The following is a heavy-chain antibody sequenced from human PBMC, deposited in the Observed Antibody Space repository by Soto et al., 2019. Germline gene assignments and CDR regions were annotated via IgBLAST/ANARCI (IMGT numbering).Heavy chain of an antibody. V-gene: IGHV1-18*01. CDR1: GYTFTSYG. CDR3: ARGSKYQLPYYYYYYGMDV. CDR2: ISAYNGNT. D-gene: IGHD2-2*01. J-gene: IGHJ6*02. Sequence: QVQLVQSGAEVKKPGASVKVSCKASGYTFTSYGISWVRQAPGQGLEWMGWISAYNGNTNYAQKLQGRVTMTTDTSTSTAYMGLRSLRSDDTAVYYCARGSKYQLPYYYYYYGMDVWGQGTTVTVSS.